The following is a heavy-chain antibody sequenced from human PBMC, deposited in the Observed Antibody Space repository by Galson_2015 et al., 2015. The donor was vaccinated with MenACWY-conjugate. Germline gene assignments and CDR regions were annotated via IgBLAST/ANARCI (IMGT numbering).Heavy chain of an antibody. Sequence: SLRLSCAASGITFSSYAMSWVRPAPGKGLEWVSSISSSGGSTYYADSVKGRFTISRDNSKNTLYLQMDSLSAEDTAVYYCASSRTFFDYWGQGTLVTVSS. CDR3: ASSRTFFDY. CDR2: ISSSGGST. CDR1: GITFSSYA. J-gene: IGHJ4*02. D-gene: IGHD2-2*01. V-gene: IGHV3-23*01.